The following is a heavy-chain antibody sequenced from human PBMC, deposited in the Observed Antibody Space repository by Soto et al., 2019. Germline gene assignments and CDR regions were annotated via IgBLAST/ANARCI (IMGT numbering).Heavy chain of an antibody. Sequence: QVQLVQSGAEVKKPGSSVKVSCKASGGTFSSYTINWVRQAPGQGLEWMGRIIPILGIANYAQKFQGRVTITAEKSTSTAYMELSRLRSEDTAVYYCARGWVAAAQQNYYGMDVWGQGTTVTVSS. CDR1: GGTFSSYT. D-gene: IGHD6-13*01. J-gene: IGHJ6*02. V-gene: IGHV1-69*02. CDR3: ARGWVAAAQQNYYGMDV. CDR2: IIPILGIA.